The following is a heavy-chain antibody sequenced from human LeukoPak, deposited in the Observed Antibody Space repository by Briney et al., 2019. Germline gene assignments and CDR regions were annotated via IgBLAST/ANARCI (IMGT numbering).Heavy chain of an antibody. J-gene: IGHJ2*01. V-gene: IGHV3-64D*09. Sequence: PGGSLRLSCSASGFTFSSYAMHWVRQAPGKGLEYVSTISSNGGSTYYADSVKGRFTISRDNSKNTLYLQMSSLRAEDTAVYYCVKGSGGGGAPFDNGGRGPLFT. CDR3: VKGSGGGGAPFDN. D-gene: IGHD2-15*01. CDR2: ISSNGGST. CDR1: GFTFSSYA.